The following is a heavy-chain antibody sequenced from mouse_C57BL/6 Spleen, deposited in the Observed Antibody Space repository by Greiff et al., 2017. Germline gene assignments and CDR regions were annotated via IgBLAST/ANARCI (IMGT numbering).Heavy chain of an antibody. D-gene: IGHD2-2*01. CDR2: IRNKANNHAT. CDR3: TIYYGYDGLLDY. J-gene: IGHJ4*01. CDR1: GFTFSDAW. V-gene: IGHV6-6*01. Sequence: EVQGVESGGGLVQPGGSMKLSCAASGFTFSDAWMDWVRQSPEKGLEWVAEIRNKANNHATYYAESVKGRFTISRDDSKSSVYLQMNSLRAEDTGIYYCTIYYGYDGLLDYWGQGTSVTVSS.